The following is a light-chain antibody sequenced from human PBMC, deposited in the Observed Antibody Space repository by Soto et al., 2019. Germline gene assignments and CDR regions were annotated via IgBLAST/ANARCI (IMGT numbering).Light chain of an antibody. CDR1: SSDVGSYNL. J-gene: IGLJ2*01. Sequence: QSALTQPASVSGSPGQSITISCTGTSSDVGSYNLVSWYQQHPDKAPKLMIYEGSKRPSGVSNRVSGSKSGNTASLTISGLQAEDEADYYCCSYAGSSTLVFGGGTKLTVL. CDR2: EGS. V-gene: IGLV2-23*01. CDR3: CSYAGSSTLV.